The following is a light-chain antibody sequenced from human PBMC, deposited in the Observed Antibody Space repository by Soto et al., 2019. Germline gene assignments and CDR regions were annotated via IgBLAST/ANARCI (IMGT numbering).Light chain of an antibody. Sequence: DIQMNQSPSTLSASLGDRVPITCRDSQSISSWLAWYQQKPGKAPKLLIYDASSLESGVPSRFSGSGSGTEFTLTIRSLQPDDFATYYCQQYNSYWTFGQGTKVDIK. CDR2: DAS. V-gene: IGKV1-5*01. J-gene: IGKJ1*01. CDR1: QSISSW. CDR3: QQYNSYWT.